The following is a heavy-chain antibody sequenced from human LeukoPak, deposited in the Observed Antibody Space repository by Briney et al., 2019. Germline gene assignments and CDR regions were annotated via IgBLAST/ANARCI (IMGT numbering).Heavy chain of an antibody. Sequence: SETLSLTCTVSGGSIRSYYWNWMRQPAGKGPEWIGRIYSSGSTNYNPSLKSRVTISKDNSKNQFSLKLTSVTAADTAVYYCARDPYGGGGWFDPWGQGTLVTVSS. CDR1: GGSIRSYY. V-gene: IGHV4-4*07. D-gene: IGHD4-23*01. J-gene: IGHJ5*02. CDR3: ARDPYGGGGWFDP. CDR2: IYSSGST.